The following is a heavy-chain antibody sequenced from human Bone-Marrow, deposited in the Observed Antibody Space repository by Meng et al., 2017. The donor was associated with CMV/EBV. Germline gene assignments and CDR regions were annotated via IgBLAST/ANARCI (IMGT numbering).Heavy chain of an antibody. D-gene: IGHD5-12*01. CDR1: GGCVSGGSYY. V-gene: IGHV4-61*01. Sequence: CAVSGGCVSGGSYYWSWIRQPPGKGLEWIGYINYSGRTNYNPSLKSRVTISVDTSKNQLSLNLNSVTAADTAVYYCARDLSGVGYADYWGQGTLVTVSS. J-gene: IGHJ4*02. CDR2: INYSGRT. CDR3: ARDLSGVGYADY.